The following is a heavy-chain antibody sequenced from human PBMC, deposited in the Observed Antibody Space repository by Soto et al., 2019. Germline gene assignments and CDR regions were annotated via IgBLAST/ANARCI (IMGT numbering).Heavy chain of an antibody. CDR2: IFDRGTT. Sequence: QVQLEQSGPGLVKPSQTLSLTCDISGGSITSVNHYWSWIRQSPGEGLEWIGYIFDRGTTHYNPSLTGRVTITGDSSQPQFSLTIHSVTVADTAVYYRAGEVAGTGAFDYWGRGTPVTVSS. V-gene: IGHV4-31*02. CDR1: GGSITSVNHY. J-gene: IGHJ4*02. D-gene: IGHD2-8*02. CDR3: AGEVAGTGAFDY.